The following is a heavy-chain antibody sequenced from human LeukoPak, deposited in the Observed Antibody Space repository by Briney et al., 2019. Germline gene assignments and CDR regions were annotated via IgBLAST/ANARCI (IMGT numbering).Heavy chain of an antibody. J-gene: IGHJ4*02. Sequence: GGSLRLSCEASGFSVSNYMSWVRQAPGKGLEWVSAIYSNGNTYYADSVKGRFTISRDNSKNTLYLQMNSLRAEDTAVYYCARVRNVNSVAGAVDYWGQGTLVTVSS. V-gene: IGHV3-53*01. D-gene: IGHD6-19*01. CDR3: ARVRNVNSVAGAVDY. CDR2: IYSNGNT. CDR1: GFSVSNY.